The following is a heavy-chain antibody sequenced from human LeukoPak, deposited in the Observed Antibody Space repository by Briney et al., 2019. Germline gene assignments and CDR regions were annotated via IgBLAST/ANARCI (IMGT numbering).Heavy chain of an antibody. CDR1: GFTFSAYA. CDR3: ARDPNGDYIGAFDM. CDR2: IRGSGTSE. V-gene: IGHV3-23*01. Sequence: GGSLRLSCTASGFTFSAYAMMWVRQAPGKGPEWVSAIRGSGTSEFYADSVKGRLRISRDNSKDTLFLQMNSLRAEDTAVYYCARDPNGDYIGAFDMWGPGTMVTVSS. J-gene: IGHJ3*02. D-gene: IGHD4-17*01.